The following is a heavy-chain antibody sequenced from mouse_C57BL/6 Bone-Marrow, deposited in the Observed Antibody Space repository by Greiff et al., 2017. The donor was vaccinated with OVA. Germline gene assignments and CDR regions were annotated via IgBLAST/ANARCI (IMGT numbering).Heavy chain of an antibody. V-gene: IGHV3-8*01. J-gene: IGHJ1*03. Sequence: EVQRVESGPGLVKPSPTLSLTCSVTGYSFTSDYWHWIRKFPGNKLEYMGYISHSGSTNNNPSPISRISITRDTSKNQYYLMLNSVTTEDAATYYCARYGNYRYFDVWGTGTTVTVSS. CDR1: GYSFTSDY. CDR3: ARYGNYRYFDV. D-gene: IGHD2-1*01. CDR2: ISHSGST.